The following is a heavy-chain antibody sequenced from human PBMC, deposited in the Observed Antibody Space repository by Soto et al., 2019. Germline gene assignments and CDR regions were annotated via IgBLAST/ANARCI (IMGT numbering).Heavy chain of an antibody. J-gene: IGHJ6*03. V-gene: IGHV1-18*01. CDR2: ISAYNGNT. CDR3: ARVDYYDFWSGSFPYMDV. D-gene: IGHD3-3*01. Sequence: SSVNVSCKASGYTFTSYGISWVRQAPGQGLEWMGWISAYNGNTNYAQKLQGRVTMTTDTSTSTAYMELRSLRSDDTAVYYCARVDYYDFWSGSFPYMDVWGKGTTVTVSS. CDR1: GYTFTSYG.